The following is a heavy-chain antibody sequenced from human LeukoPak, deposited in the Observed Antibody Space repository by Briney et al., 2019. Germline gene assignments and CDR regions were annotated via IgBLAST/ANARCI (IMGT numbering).Heavy chain of an antibody. D-gene: IGHD5-24*01. CDR3: ARGDGYNLY. CDR2: VSYSGGT. V-gene: IGHV4-59*01. CDR1: GGSISGYY. Sequence: MTSETLSLTCAVSGGSISGYYWNWIRQPPGKGLEWIGYVSYSGGTDYNPSLKSRVTISVDTSKNQFSLNLSSVTAADTAVYFCARGDGYNLYWGQGTLVTVSS. J-gene: IGHJ4*02.